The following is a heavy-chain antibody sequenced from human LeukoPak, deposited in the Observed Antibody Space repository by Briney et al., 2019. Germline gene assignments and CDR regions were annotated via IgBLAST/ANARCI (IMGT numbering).Heavy chain of an antibody. CDR3: ARRGDMIVVVTAFDY. J-gene: IGHJ4*02. Sequence: ASVKVSCKASGYTFTGYYMHWVRQAPGQGLEWMGWINPNSGGTNYAQKFQGGVTMTRDTSISTAYMELSRLRSDDTAVYYCARRGDMIVVVTAFDYWGQGTLVTVSS. V-gene: IGHV1-2*02. CDR2: INPNSGGT. CDR1: GYTFTGYY. D-gene: IGHD3-22*01.